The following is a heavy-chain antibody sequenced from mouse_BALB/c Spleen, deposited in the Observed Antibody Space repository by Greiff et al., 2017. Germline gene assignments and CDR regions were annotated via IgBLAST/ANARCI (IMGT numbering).Heavy chain of an antibody. Sequence: VQLQQPGADLVKPGASVKLSCKASGYTFTSYWMHWVKQRPGQGLEWIGEINPSNGRTNYNEKFKSKATLTVDKSSSTAYMQLSSLTSEDSAVYYCASGYEDAMDYWGQGTSVTVSS. CDR1: GYTFTSYW. D-gene: IGHD2-14*01. CDR2: INPSNGRT. J-gene: IGHJ4*01. CDR3: ASGYEDAMDY. V-gene: IGHV1S81*02.